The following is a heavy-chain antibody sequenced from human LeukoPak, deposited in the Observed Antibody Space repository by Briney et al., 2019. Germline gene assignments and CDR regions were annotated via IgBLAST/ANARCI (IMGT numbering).Heavy chain of an antibody. V-gene: IGHV3-23*01. J-gene: IGHJ4*02. CDR1: GFTFSTYA. CDR2: ISSSGGTT. Sequence: PGGSLRLSCAASGFTFSTYAVSWARQAPGKGLEWVSAISSSGGTTYYADSVKGRLSISRDNSKNTLYLRMNSLRAEDTAIYYCAKDRDAWPTNFDSWGQGTLVPVSA. CDR3: AKDRDAWPTNFDS. D-gene: IGHD5-24*01.